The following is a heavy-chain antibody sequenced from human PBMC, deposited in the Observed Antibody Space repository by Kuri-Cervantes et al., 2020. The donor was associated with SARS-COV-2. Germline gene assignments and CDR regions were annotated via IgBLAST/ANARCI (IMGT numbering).Heavy chain of an antibody. CDR3: AITYYDLLSGYYQDK. CDR2: VKTNSGNT. V-gene: IGHV1-8*01. Sequence: ASVKVSCKAPETTFPNYDINWVRQATGQGLEWMGMVKTNSGNTLYAQIFQGRVTMTRDTSISTAYMELSSLRSGDTAVYYCAITYYDLLSGYYQDKWGQGTLVTVSS. J-gene: IGHJ4*02. CDR1: ETTFPNYD. D-gene: IGHD3-3*01.